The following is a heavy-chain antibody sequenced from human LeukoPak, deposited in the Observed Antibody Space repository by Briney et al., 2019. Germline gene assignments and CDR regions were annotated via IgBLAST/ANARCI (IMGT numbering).Heavy chain of an antibody. D-gene: IGHD6-6*01. Sequence: GGSLRLSCTASGFRFAAYSMTWFRQAPGEGLEWVGFIRNKAAGGTAEYAASVRGRFTVSRDDSNSIAYLQMNSLKTEDTGVYYCTRDRVQTDYWGQGTLATVSS. CDR1: GFRFAAYS. CDR3: TRDRVQTDY. CDR2: IRNKAAGGTA. V-gene: IGHV3-49*03. J-gene: IGHJ4*02.